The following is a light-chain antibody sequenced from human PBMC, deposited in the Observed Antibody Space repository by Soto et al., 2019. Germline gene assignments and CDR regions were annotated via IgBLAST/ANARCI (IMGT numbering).Light chain of an antibody. CDR1: QGIRNQ. J-gene: IGKJ1*01. CDR2: VAS. Sequence: DLELTQFPPSLSASVGDRVTITCRASQGIRNQLNWYQQKSGEAPKVLIFVASTLQGGVPSRFSGGGSGTEFTLTISSLQPEDFATYYCQQSHSTPMTFGQGTKVDMK. CDR3: QQSHSTPMT. V-gene: IGKV1-39*01.